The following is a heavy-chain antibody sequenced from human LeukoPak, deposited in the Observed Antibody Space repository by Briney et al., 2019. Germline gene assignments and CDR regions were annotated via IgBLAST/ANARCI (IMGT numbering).Heavy chain of an antibody. D-gene: IGHD2-2*02. J-gene: IGHJ4*02. V-gene: IGHV4-39*01. CDR3: ARQYTGIDY. CDR2: IYYSGST. CDR1: GGSISSGSYY. Sequence: PSETLSLTCTVSGGSISSGSYYWSWIRQPAGKGLEWIGSIYYSGSTYYNPSLKSRVTISVDTSKNQFSLKLSSVTATDTAVFYCARQYTGIDYWGQGTLVTVSS.